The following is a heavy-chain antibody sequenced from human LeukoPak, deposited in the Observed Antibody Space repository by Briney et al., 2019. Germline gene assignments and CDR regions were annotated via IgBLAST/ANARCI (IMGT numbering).Heavy chain of an antibody. D-gene: IGHD3-10*01. V-gene: IGHV3-30-3*01. CDR2: TSSDLNVK. Sequence: GGSLRLSCAASGFTFRNYVVHWVRQAPGKGLEWVAVTSSDLNVKLYADSVKGRFTISRDNSRSTLYLQMNSLRPEDTAIYYCAREGYYGSGSPPSLYFDYWGQGTLVTVSS. CDR1: GFTFRNYV. J-gene: IGHJ4*02. CDR3: AREGYYGSGSPPSLYFDY.